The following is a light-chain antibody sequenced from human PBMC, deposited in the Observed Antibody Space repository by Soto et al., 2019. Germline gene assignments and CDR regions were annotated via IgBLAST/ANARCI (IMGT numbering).Light chain of an antibody. CDR1: SSDVDVYNY. V-gene: IGLV2-11*01. J-gene: IGLJ1*01. CDR3: CSNAGSYTFV. Sequence: QSVLTQPRSVSGSPGQSVTISCTGTSSDVDVYNYVSWYQQYPGKAPKIMIYDVSKRPSGVPDRFSGSKSDNTASLTISGLQAEDEADYYCCSNAGSYTFVFGIGTKVTVL. CDR2: DVS.